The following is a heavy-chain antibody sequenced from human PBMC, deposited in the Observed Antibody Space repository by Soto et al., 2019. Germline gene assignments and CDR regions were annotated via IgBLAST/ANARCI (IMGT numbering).Heavy chain of an antibody. CDR1: GYTFTSYD. V-gene: IGHV1-8*01. CDR2: MNPNSGNT. D-gene: IGHD6-19*01. CDR3: TTSLTSSGWLSDAFDI. J-gene: IGHJ3*02. Sequence: GASVKVSCKASGYTFTSYDINWVRQATGQGLEWMGWMNPNSGNTGYAQKFQGRVTMTRNTSISTAYMELSSLKTEDTAVYYCTTSLTSSGWLSDAFDIWGQGTMVTVSS.